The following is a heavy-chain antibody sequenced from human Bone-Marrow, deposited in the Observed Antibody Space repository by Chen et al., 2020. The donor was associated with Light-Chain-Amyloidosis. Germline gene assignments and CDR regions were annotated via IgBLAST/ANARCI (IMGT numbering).Heavy chain of an antibody. J-gene: IGHJ4*02. Sequence: VQLVESGGGLVQPGGSWRLPCVGPGFPFSNHAMTWVRQAPGKGLEWVSFARGGDGPTYYADSVRGRFTIYRDNSKNTLYLQMNSLRAEDTAVYYCAKDRCTSISCSDFDYWGQGTLVTVSS. CDR1: GFPFSNHA. CDR3: AKDRCTSISCSDFDY. CDR2: ARGGDGPT. D-gene: IGHD2-2*01. V-gene: IGHV3-23*04.